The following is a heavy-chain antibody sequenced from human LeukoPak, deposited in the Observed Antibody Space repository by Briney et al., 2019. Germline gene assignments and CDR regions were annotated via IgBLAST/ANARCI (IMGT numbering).Heavy chain of an antibody. CDR2: ISYSGST. CDR3: ASRDYGDSHFDY. V-gene: IGHV4-61*01. J-gene: IGHJ4*02. D-gene: IGHD4-17*01. Sequence: KSSETLSLTCSVSGRSVSSGSYYWRWIRQPPGKGLEWIGYISYSGSTNYNPSLKSRVTMSVDTSKNQFSLKVSSVTAADTAVYYGASRDYGDSHFDYWGRGTLVTVSS. CDR1: GRSVSSGSYY.